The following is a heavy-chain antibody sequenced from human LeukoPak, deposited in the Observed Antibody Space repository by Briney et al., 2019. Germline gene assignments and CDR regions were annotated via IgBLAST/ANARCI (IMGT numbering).Heavy chain of an antibody. CDR1: GYTFTSFG. J-gene: IGHJ4*02. CDR3: AREAGGYYDSSGYYLVDY. V-gene: IGHV1-18*01. Sequence: ASVKVSCKASGYTFTSFGISWVRQAPGQGLEWMGWTSAYNGNTNYAQKLQGRVTMTTDTSTSTAYMELRSLRSDDTAVYYCAREAGGYYDSSGYYLVDYWGQGTLVTVSS. CDR2: TSAYNGNT. D-gene: IGHD3-22*01.